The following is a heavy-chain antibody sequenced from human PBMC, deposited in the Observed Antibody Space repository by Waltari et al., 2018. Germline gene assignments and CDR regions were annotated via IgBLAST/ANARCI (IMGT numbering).Heavy chain of an antibody. V-gene: IGHV3-48*03. D-gene: IGHD3-22*01. CDR3: ARDEYDHSTGYSAGAFDL. Sequence: EVQLVESGGGLIQRGGSLGLSCVVSGFTFSNYELKWVRQGAGNRLEWVAYISTRGSAIWYGDSVKGRFTISRDDGKNTVYLQMNSLRAEDTAVYYCARDEYDHSTGYSAGAFDLWGQGTMVTVSS. CDR1: GFTFSNYE. CDR2: ISTRGSAI. J-gene: IGHJ3*01.